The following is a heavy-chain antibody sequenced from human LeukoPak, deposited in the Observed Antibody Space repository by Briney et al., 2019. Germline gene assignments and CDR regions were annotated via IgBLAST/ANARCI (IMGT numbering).Heavy chain of an antibody. D-gene: IGHD6-19*01. Sequence: SETLSLTCTVSGGSISSGGYYWSWIRQHPGKGLEWIGYIYYSGSTYYNPSLKSRVTISVDTSKNQFSLKLSSVTAADTAVYYCARSHAHIKMWQWLVRGWFDPWGQGTLVTVSS. J-gene: IGHJ5*02. CDR1: GGSISSGGYY. CDR2: IYYSGST. V-gene: IGHV4-31*03. CDR3: ARSHAHIKMWQWLVRGWFDP.